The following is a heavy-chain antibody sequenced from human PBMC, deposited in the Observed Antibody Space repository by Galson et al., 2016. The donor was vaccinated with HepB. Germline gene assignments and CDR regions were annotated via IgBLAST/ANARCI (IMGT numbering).Heavy chain of an antibody. CDR2: FRGRANT. J-gene: IGHJ5*02. D-gene: IGHD6-13*01. V-gene: IGHV3-23*01. CDR1: GFTFITSV. CDR3: VKDRPYGTGWYGCLES. Sequence: SLRLSCAASGFTFITSVMSWVRQTPGKGLEWVSSFRGRANTQNADSARGRFTASRDDSKGTLFLQMISLTADDTAVYYCVKDRPYGTGWYGCLESWGQGTLVIVSS.